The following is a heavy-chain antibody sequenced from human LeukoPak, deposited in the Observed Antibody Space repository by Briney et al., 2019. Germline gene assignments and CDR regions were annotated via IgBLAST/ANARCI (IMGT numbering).Heavy chain of an antibody. V-gene: IGHV1-8*03. CDR3: ARAPIQYDFWSGYYNNGAGEYDY. J-gene: IGHJ4*02. CDR2: MNPNSGNT. Sequence: ASVKVSCKASGYTFTSYDINWVRQATGQGLEWMGWMNPNSGNTGYAQKFQGRVTITSNTCISTAYMELSSLRSEDTAVYYCARAPIQYDFWSGYYNNGAGEYDYWGQGTLVTVSS. D-gene: IGHD3-3*01. CDR1: GYTFTSYD.